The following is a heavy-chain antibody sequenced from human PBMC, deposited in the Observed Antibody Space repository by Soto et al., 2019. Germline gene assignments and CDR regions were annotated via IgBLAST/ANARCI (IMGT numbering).Heavy chain of an antibody. CDR2: IIPILTTA. D-gene: IGHD2-15*01. CDR3: ARKAGGGNYYILDF. V-gene: IGHV1-69*01. Sequence: QVQVVQSGDEVKKPGSSVKVSCKVSGDSFSSHAISWVRQAPGQGLEWMGGIIPILTTANYAQKFQDRVTITADESTSTAYMEVSSLTSEDTAVYYCARKAGGGNYYILDFWGQGTLVTVSS. CDR1: GDSFSSHA. J-gene: IGHJ4*02.